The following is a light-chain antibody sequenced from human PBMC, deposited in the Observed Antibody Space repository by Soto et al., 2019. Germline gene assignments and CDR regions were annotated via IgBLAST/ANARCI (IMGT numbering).Light chain of an antibody. CDR1: QTLLYFANNLNY. Sequence: DIVMTQSPDSLAVSLGEMATINCKSSQTLLYFANNLNYLAWYQQKPGQPPRLLIYWASTRESGVPDRFSGSGSGTDFTLTISSLQAEDVAVYYCQQYINDLPAFGQGTKVDIK. V-gene: IGKV4-1*01. J-gene: IGKJ1*01. CDR3: QQYINDLPA. CDR2: WAS.